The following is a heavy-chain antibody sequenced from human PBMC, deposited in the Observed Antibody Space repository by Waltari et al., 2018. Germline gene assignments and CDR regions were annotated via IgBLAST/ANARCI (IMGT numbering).Heavy chain of an antibody. CDR1: GGSISSGDYY. CDR3: ARAARTYDISYYYGMDV. CDR2: IYYSGST. D-gene: IGHD3-9*01. Sequence: QVQLQESGPGLVKPSQTLSLTCTVSGGSISSGDYYWSWIRQPPGKGLEWIGYIYYSGSTYYNPSLKSRVTISVDTSKNQFSLKLSSVTAADTAVYYCARAARTYDISYYYGMDVWGQGTTVTVSS. V-gene: IGHV4-30-4*08. J-gene: IGHJ6*02.